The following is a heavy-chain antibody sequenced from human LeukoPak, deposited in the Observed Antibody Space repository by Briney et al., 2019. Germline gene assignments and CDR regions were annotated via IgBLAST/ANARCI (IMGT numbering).Heavy chain of an antibody. D-gene: IGHD2-15*01. CDR1: GGSISSSSYY. CDR3: ARHNTVVVAATSFDY. Sequence: SETLSLTCTVSGGSISSSSYYWGWIRQPPGKGLEWIGSIYYSGSTYYNPSLKSRVTISVDTSKNQFSLKLSSVTAADTAVYYCARHNTVVVAATSFDYWGQGTLVTVSS. V-gene: IGHV4-39*01. J-gene: IGHJ4*02. CDR2: IYYSGST.